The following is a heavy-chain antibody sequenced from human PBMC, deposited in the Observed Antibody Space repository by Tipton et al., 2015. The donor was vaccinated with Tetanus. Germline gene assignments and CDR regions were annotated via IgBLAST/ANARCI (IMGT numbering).Heavy chain of an antibody. CDR1: GGTFSSYA. CDR2: IIPILGIA. V-gene: IGHV1-69*04. D-gene: IGHD5-24*01. Sequence: QSGAEVKKPGSSVKVSCKASGGTFSSYAISWVRQAPGQGLEWMGRIIPILGIANYAQKFQGRVTITADKSTSTAYMELSSLRSEDAAVYYCARCSASYKGVWWFDPWGQGTLVTVSS. CDR3: ARCSASYKGVWWFDP. J-gene: IGHJ5*02.